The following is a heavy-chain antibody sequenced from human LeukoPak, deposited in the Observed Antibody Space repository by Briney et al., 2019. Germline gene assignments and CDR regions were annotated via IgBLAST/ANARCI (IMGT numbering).Heavy chain of an antibody. D-gene: IGHD2-2*01. CDR2: ISGSGGNT. CDR3: ARSYAPGYT. J-gene: IGHJ3*02. Sequence: GGSLRLSCAASEFSVGSNHMTWVRQAPGKGLEWVSGISGSGGNTYYADSAKGRFTIFRDNSNNTLYLQMNSLRAEDTAVYYCARSYAPGYTWGQGTMVTVSS. CDR1: EFSVGSNH. V-gene: IGHV3-23*01.